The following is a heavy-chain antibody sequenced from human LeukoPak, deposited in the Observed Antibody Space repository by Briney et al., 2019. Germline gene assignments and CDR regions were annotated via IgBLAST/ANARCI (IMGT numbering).Heavy chain of an antibody. J-gene: IGHJ3*02. D-gene: IGHD6-19*01. Sequence: GGSLRLSCAASGLTFSSYAMSWVRQAPGKGLEWVSAISGSGGSIYYADSVKGRFTISRDNSKNTLYLQMNSLRAEDTAVYYCAKDRISSGWYGAFDIWGQGTMVTVSS. CDR3: AKDRISSGWYGAFDI. V-gene: IGHV3-23*01. CDR2: ISGSGGSI. CDR1: GLTFSSYA.